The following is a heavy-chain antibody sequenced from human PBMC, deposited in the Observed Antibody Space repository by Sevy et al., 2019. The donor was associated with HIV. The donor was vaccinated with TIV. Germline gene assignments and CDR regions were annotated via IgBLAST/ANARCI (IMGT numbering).Heavy chain of an antibody. J-gene: IGHJ4*02. CDR2: IHQSGST. D-gene: IGHD3-22*01. Sequence: SETLSLTCTVSGYSISTGYYWGWIRQPPGKGLEWIGNIHQSGSTYYNPSLKSRITISVDTSKNQFSLNLSSVTAADTAGYYCARRTYYSDSTAYYFDYWGQGTLVTVSS. V-gene: IGHV4-38-2*02. CDR3: ARRTYYSDSTAYYFDY. CDR1: GYSISTGYY.